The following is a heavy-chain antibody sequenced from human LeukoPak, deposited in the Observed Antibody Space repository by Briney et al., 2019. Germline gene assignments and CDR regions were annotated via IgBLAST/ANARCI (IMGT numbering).Heavy chain of an antibody. CDR1: GGSISSGGYY. CDR2: IYYSGST. J-gene: IGHJ3*02. D-gene: IGHD2-2*01. V-gene: IGHV4-30-4*08. Sequence: PSETLSLTCTVSGGSISSGGYYWSWIRQHPGKGLEWIGYIYYSGSTYYNPSLKSRVTISVDTSKNQFSLKLSSVTAADTAVYYCARDQYCSSTSCYPDAFDIWGQGTMVTVSS. CDR3: ARDQYCSSTSCYPDAFDI.